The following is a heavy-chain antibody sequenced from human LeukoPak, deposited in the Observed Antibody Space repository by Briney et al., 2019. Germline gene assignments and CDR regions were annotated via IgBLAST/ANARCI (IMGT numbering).Heavy chain of an antibody. CDR3: AFKLGYCSGGSCSLDV. CDR2: ISAYNGNT. Sequence: ASVKVSCKASGYTFTSYGISWVRQAPGQGLEWMGWISAYNGNTNYAQKLQGRVTMTTDTSTSTAYMELRSLRSDDTAVYYCAFKLGYCSGGSCSLDVWGKGTTVTVSS. V-gene: IGHV1-18*01. D-gene: IGHD2-15*01. CDR1: GYTFTSYG. J-gene: IGHJ6*04.